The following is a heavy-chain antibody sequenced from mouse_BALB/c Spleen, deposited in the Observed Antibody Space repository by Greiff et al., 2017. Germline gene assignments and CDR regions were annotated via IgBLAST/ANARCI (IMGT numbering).Heavy chain of an antibody. Sequence: EVQLQQSGAELVKPGASVNLSCTASGFNFNDTYMHWVEQRPEQGLEWIGRIDLENGNTKHDSKFQGKGTITADTYANTACLELSSLTSEDTDVYYWDRWGYVAVEYWGQGTSVTVSS. CDR2: IDLENGNT. CDR3: DRWGYVAVEY. CDR1: GFNFNDTY. D-gene: IGHD2-10*02. J-gene: IGHJ4*01. V-gene: IGHV14-3*02.